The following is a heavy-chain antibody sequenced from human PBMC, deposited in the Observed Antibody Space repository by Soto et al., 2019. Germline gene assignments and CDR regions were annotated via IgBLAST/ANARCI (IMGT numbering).Heavy chain of an antibody. CDR2: IWYDGSNK. CDR1: GFTFSSYG. Sequence: GGSLRLSCAASGFTFSSYGMHWVRQAPGKGLEWVAVIWYDGSNKYYADSVKGRFTISRDNSKNTLYLQMNSLRAEDTAVYYCARDYCSGGSCYFATYYYYYMDVWGKGTTVTVSS. J-gene: IGHJ6*03. CDR3: ARDYCSGGSCYFATYYYYYMDV. V-gene: IGHV3-33*01. D-gene: IGHD2-15*01.